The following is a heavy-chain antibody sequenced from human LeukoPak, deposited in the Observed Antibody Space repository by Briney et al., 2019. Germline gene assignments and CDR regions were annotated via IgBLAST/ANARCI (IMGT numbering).Heavy chain of an antibody. Sequence: GGSLRLSCAASGFTFSSHGMNWVRQAPGKGLEWVSGISPSGGITYYADSVKGRFTISRDNSKNTLYLQMNSLRAEDTAVYYCARVRFGELLWQHAFDIWGQGTMVTVSS. V-gene: IGHV3-23*01. D-gene: IGHD3-10*01. J-gene: IGHJ3*02. CDR2: ISPSGGIT. CDR3: ARVRFGELLWQHAFDI. CDR1: GFTFSSHG.